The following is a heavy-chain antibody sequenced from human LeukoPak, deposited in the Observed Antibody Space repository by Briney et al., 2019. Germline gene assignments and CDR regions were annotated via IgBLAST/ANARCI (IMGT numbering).Heavy chain of an antibody. Sequence: SSETLSLTCTVSGGSISSYYWSWIRQPAGKGLEWIGYIYTSGRTIYNPSLKSRVTMSVDTSKTRFSLKLSSVTAADTAVYYCARAKYCSSTSCYAGPYYYYYMDVWGKGTTVTVS. J-gene: IGHJ6*03. CDR1: GGSISSYY. CDR2: IYTSGRT. V-gene: IGHV4-4*07. CDR3: ARAKYCSSTSCYAGPYYYYYMDV. D-gene: IGHD2-2*01.